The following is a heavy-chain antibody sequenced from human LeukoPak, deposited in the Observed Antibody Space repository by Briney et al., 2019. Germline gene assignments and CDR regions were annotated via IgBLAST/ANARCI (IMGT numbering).Heavy chain of an antibody. Sequence: SVTLSLTCAVYGGSFSGYYWSWIRQPPGKGLEWIGEINHSGSTNYNPSLKSRVTISVDTSKNQFSLKLSSVTSADTAVYYCARGLGLRWQYFDYWGQGTLVTVSS. D-gene: IGHD4-23*01. V-gene: IGHV4-34*01. CDR3: ARGLGLRWQYFDY. J-gene: IGHJ4*02. CDR2: INHSGST. CDR1: GGSFSGYY.